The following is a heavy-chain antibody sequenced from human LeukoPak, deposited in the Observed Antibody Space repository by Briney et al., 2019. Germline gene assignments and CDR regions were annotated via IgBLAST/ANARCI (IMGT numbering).Heavy chain of an antibody. CDR2: FDVGQSET. Sequence: VSVKVSCKVSGYSLTELSMHWVRQTLGKGLEWMGAFDVGQSETIYAQKLQGRVTLIADSSTDTAYMELTSLRAEDTALYYCARDPRGSQGYYYYYMDVWGKGTTVTVSS. CDR1: GYSLTELS. J-gene: IGHJ6*03. V-gene: IGHV1-24*01. CDR3: ARDPRGSQGYYYYYMDV.